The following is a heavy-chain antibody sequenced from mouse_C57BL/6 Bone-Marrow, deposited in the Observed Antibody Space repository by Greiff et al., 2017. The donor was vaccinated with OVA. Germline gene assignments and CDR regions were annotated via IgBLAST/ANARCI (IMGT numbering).Heavy chain of an antibody. D-gene: IGHD2-4*01. CDR3: ARIVMDDYDGYYAMDY. V-gene: IGHV1-72*01. J-gene: IGHJ4*01. CDR2: IDPNSGGT. CDR1: GYTFTSYW. Sequence: VQLQQSGAELVKPGASVKLSCKASGYTFTSYWMHWVKQRPGRGLEWIGRIDPNSGGTKYNEKFKSKATLTVDKPSSTAYMQLSSLTSEDSAVYYCARIVMDDYDGYYAMDYWGQGTSVTVSS.